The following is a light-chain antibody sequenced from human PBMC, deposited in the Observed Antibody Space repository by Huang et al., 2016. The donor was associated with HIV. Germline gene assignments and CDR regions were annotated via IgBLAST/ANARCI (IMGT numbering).Light chain of an antibody. J-gene: IGKJ1*01. CDR3: QQYNTYPWT. CDR1: QPVTWW. Sequence: DIQMTQSPSTLSASIGERVTITCRASQPVTWWLAWYQQKPGKAPKVLIYKASNLESGVPSRFIGSGSGTEFTLTISSLQPDDFATYYCQQYNTYPWTFGQGTKVEIK. V-gene: IGKV1-5*03. CDR2: KAS.